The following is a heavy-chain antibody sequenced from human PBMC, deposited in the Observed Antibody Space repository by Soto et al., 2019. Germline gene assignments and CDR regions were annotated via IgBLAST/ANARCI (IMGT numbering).Heavy chain of an antibody. Sequence: EILSITGTVAGGSISSNYWAWIRQPPGKGLEWIGYVYNSGSTNYKPSLKSRVTISEDTSKSQFSLKVKYMTAADTAVYYCPRYRREGVAGYTLDNWGRG. CDR2: VYNSGST. CDR3: PRYRREGVAGYTLDN. V-gene: IGHV4-59*01. J-gene: IGHJ4*02. D-gene: IGHD6-19*01. CDR1: GGSISSNY.